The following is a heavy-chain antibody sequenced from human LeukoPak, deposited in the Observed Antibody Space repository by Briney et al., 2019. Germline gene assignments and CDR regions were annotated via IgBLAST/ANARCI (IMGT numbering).Heavy chain of an antibody. CDR2: IYYSGST. CDR1: GVSISSYY. V-gene: IGHV4-59*01. Sequence: TPSETLSLTCTVSGVSISSYYWSWIRQPPGKGLEWIGDIYYSGSTNSNPSLKSRVTISVDTSKKQISLKLSSVTAADTAVYYCAGIALGHYYYGMDVWGQGTTVTVSS. CDR3: AGIALGHYYYGMDV. J-gene: IGHJ6*02. D-gene: IGHD6-13*01.